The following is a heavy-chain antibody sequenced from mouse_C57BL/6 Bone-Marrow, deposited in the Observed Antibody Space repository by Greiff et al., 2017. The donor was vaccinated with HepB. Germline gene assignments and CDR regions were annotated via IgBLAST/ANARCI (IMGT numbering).Heavy chain of an antibody. CDR2: IDPSDSET. CDR1: GYTFTSYW. D-gene: IGHD1-1*02. J-gene: IGHJ4*01. Sequence: QVQLQQPGAELVRTGSSVKLSCKASGYTFTSYWMHWVKQRPIQGLEWIGNIDPSDSETHYNQKFKDKATLTVDKSSSTAYMQLSSLTSEDSAVYYCARLLSRAMDYWGQETSVTVSS. CDR3: ARLLSRAMDY. V-gene: IGHV1-52*01.